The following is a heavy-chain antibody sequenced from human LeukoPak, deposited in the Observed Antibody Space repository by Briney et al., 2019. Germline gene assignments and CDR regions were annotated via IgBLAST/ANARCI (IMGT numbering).Heavy chain of an antibody. CDR2: ISGSGGTT. Sequence: GGSLRLSCAASGFTFDTYAMNWVRQAPGKGLEWVSGISGSGGTTYYADSVKGRFTISRDSSTNTLYLQMNSLRTEDTAVYYCARSYPTGSHYSSYYWGQGTLATVSS. V-gene: IGHV3-23*01. J-gene: IGHJ4*02. CDR3: ARSYPTGSHYSSYY. CDR1: GFTFDTYA. D-gene: IGHD1-26*01.